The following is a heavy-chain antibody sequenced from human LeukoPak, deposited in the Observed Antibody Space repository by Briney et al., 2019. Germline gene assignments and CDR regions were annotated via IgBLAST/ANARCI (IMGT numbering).Heavy chain of an antibody. CDR1: GFTFSDYY. CDR2: ISSSGSTI. D-gene: IGHD2-8*01. J-gene: IGHJ4*02. V-gene: IGHV3-11*01. Sequence: GGSLRLSCAASGFTFSDYYMSWLRQAPGKGLEWVSYISSSGSTIYYADSVKGRFTISRDNAKNSLYLQMNSLRAEDTAVYYCASGAMVYAMSFDYWGQGTLVTVSS. CDR3: ASGAMVYAMSFDY.